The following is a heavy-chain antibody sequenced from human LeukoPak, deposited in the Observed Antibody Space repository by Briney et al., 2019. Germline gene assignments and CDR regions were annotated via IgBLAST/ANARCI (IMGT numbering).Heavy chain of an antibody. V-gene: IGHV4-4*02. CDR2: VNLQGST. CDR1: GGSFTSTNF. CDR3: AREGGLYRPLDY. J-gene: IGHJ4*02. Sequence: PSETLSLTCGVSGGSFTSTNFCTWVRQPPGKGLEWIGEVNLQGSTNYNPSLMGRVAISVDMSENHISLQLTSVTAADTAVYYCAREGGLYRPLDYSGQGTLVTVSS.